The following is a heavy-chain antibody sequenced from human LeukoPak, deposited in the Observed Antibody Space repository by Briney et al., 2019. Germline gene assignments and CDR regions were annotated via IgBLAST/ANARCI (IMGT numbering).Heavy chain of an antibody. D-gene: IGHD2-2*01. CDR3: ARWNEKNCSSTSCPPFDY. CDR1: GFTFSSYS. CDR2: ISRSSSTI. Sequence: PGGSLRLSCAASGFTFSSYSMNWVRQAPGKGLEWVSYISRSSSTIYYADSVKGRFTISRDNAKNSLYLQMNSLRAEDTAVYYCARWNEKNCSSTSCPPFDYWGQGTLVTVSS. V-gene: IGHV3-48*01. J-gene: IGHJ4*02.